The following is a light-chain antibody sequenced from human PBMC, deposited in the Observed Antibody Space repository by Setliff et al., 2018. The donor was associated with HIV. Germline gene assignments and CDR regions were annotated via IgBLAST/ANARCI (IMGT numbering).Light chain of an antibody. CDR1: KLGDKY. V-gene: IGLV3-1*01. J-gene: IGLJ1*01. Sequence: SYELTQPPSVSVSPGQTASITCSGHKLGDKYACWYQQKPGQSPVLVIYQDNKRPSGTPERFSGSNSGNTATLTISGTQAMDEADYYCQAWDSSTAWNVFGTGTKV. CDR3: QAWDSSTAWNV. CDR2: QDN.